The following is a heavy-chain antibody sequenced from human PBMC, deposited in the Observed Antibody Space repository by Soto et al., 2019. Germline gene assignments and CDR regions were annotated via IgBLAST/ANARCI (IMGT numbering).Heavy chain of an antibody. V-gene: IGHV3-7*01. CDR2: IKQDGSEK. Sequence: GGSLRLSCAASGFTFSSYWMSWVRQAPGKGLEWVANIKQDGSEKYYVDSVKGRFTISRDNAKNSLYLQMNSLRAEDTAVYYCARDRFASSGYFFDYWGQGTLVTVSS. J-gene: IGHJ4*02. CDR1: GFTFSSYW. D-gene: IGHD3-22*01. CDR3: ARDRFASSGYFFDY.